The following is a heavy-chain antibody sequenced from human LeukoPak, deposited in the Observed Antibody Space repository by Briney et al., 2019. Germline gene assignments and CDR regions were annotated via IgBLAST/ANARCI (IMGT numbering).Heavy chain of an antibody. J-gene: IGHJ4*02. Sequence: GGSLRLSCAASGFTFSSYAMHWVRQAPGKGLEWVAVISYDGSNKYYADSVKGRLTISRDNSKNTLYLQMDSLRAEDTAVYYCARDNGYCSSTSCLKGTFDCWGQGTLVTVSS. CDR1: GFTFSSYA. CDR2: ISYDGSNK. V-gene: IGHV3-30*04. CDR3: ARDNGYCSSTSCLKGTFDC. D-gene: IGHD2-2*01.